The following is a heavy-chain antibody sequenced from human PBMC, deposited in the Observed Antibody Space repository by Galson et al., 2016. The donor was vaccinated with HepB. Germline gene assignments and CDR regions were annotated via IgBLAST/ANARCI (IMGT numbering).Heavy chain of an antibody. J-gene: IGHJ4*02. V-gene: IGHV4-31*03. Sequence: TLSLTCTVSGGSIRSSGYYWSWIRQHPGKGLEWIGYIYYSRTYYNPSPKSRVTVSVDTSKNQFSLKLTSVTAADTAVYYCARETSYGELYFDCWGQGTLVTVSS. CDR2: IYYSRT. CDR3: ARETSYGELYFDC. D-gene: IGHD5-18*01. CDR1: GGSIRSSGYY.